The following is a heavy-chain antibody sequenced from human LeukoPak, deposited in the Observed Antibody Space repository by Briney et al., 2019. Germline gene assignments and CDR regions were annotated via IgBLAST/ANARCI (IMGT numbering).Heavy chain of an antibody. Sequence: ASVKVSCKASGYTFTGYYMHWVRQAPGQGLEWMGWINPNSGGTNYAQKFQGRVTMTRDTSISTAYMELSRLRSDDTAVYYCAREGGIAAAGPAQDFDYWGQGTLVTVSS. CDR2: INPNSGGT. CDR1: GYTFTGYY. V-gene: IGHV1-2*02. CDR3: AREGGIAAAGPAQDFDY. J-gene: IGHJ4*02. D-gene: IGHD6-13*01.